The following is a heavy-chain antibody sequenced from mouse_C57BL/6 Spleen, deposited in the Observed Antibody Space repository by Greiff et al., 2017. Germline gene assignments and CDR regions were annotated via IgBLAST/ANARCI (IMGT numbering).Heavy chain of an antibody. CDR2: INPSSGYS. CDR1: GYTFTSYW. J-gene: IGHJ3*01. CDR3: ARWGRDSYYGSTAWFAY. V-gene: IGHV1-7*01. Sequence: VQLQQSGAELAKPGASVKLSCKASGYTFTSYWMHWVKQRPGQGLEWIGYINPSSGYSKYNQKFKDKATLTADKSSSTAYMQLSSLTYEDSAVYYCARWGRDSYYGSTAWFAYWGQGTLVTVSA. D-gene: IGHD1-1*01.